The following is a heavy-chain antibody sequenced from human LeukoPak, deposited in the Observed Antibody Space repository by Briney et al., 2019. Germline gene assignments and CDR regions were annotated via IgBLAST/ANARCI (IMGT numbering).Heavy chain of an antibody. V-gene: IGHV1-18*01. CDR2: ISAYNGNT. CDR3: ATVRYYDSPGDSDYFDF. Sequence: GASVKVSCKASGYTFTSYGISWVRQAPGQGLEWMGWISAYNGNTNYAQKLQGRVTMTTDTSTSTAYMELRSLRSDDTAVYYCATVRYYDSPGDSDYFDFWGQGTLVTVSS. D-gene: IGHD3-22*01. CDR1: GYTFTSYG. J-gene: IGHJ4*02.